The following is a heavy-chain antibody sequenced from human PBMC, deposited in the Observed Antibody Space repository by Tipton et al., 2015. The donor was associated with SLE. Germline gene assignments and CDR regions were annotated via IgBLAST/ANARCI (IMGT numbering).Heavy chain of an antibody. V-gene: IGHV3-21*03. CDR3: ARDWGSSSWRIH. J-gene: IGHJ4*02. D-gene: IGHD6-13*01. CDR1: GFTFSSYS. Sequence: GSLRLSCAASGFTFSSYSMNWVRQAPGKGLEWVSSISSSSSYIYYADSVKGRFTISRDNAKNSVYLQMNSLRAEDTAVYYCARDWGSSSWRIHWGQGTLVTVSS. CDR2: ISSSSSYI.